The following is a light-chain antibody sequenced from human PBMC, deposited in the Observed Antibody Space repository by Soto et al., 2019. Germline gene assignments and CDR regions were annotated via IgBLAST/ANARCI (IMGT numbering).Light chain of an antibody. CDR1: QSINNR. J-gene: IGKJ1*01. CDR3: QQYASYSPT. CDR2: HAS. Sequence: IQMTQCPSTRSTSLGDRVTITCRASQSINNRLAWYQLKPGKAPKLLIYHASTLQSGVPSGFSGSVSGTEGTITISSLQPDDGTTYYCQQYASYSPTFGQGTKVDIK. V-gene: IGKV1-5*01.